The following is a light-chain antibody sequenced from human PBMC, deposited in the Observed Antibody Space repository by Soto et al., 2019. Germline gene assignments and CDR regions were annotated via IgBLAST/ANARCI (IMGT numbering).Light chain of an antibody. J-gene: IGKJ1*01. Sequence: EIVMTQSPSTLYVSXGERATLTXXXSQSVSSNLAWYQQKPGQAPRLLIYGASTRATGIPARFSGSGSGTEFTLTISSLQSEDFAVYYCQQYNNWPPGTFGQGTKVDIK. CDR2: GAS. CDR1: QSVSSN. CDR3: QQYNNWPPGT. V-gene: IGKV3-15*01.